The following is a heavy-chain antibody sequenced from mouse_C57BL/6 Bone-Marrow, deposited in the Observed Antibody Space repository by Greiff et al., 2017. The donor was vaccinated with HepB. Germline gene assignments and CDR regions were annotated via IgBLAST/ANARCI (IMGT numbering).Heavy chain of an antibody. CDR3: ARTGVPNYYGSMDY. J-gene: IGHJ4*01. CDR2: IYPGSGST. V-gene: IGHV1-55*01. D-gene: IGHD1-1*01. Sequence: QVHVKQPGAELVKPGASVKMSCKASGYTFTSYWITWVKQRPGQGLEWIGDIYPGSGSTNYNEKFKSKATLTVDTSSSTAYMQLSSLTSEDSAVYYCARTGVPNYYGSMDYWGQGTSVTVSS. CDR1: GYTFTSYW.